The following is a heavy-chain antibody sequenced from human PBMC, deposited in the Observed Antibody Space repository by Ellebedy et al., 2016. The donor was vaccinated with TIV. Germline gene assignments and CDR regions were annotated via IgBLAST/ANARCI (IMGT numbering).Heavy chain of an antibody. D-gene: IGHD3-22*01. Sequence: SETLSLXXAVYGGSFSGYYWSWIRQPPGKGLEWIGEINHSGSTNYNPSLKSRVTISVDTPKNQFSLKLSSVTAADTAVYYCARHAVYDSSGYPFYYFDYWGQGTLVTVSS. V-gene: IGHV4-34*01. CDR3: ARHAVYDSSGYPFYYFDY. CDR2: INHSGST. CDR1: GGSFSGYY. J-gene: IGHJ4*02.